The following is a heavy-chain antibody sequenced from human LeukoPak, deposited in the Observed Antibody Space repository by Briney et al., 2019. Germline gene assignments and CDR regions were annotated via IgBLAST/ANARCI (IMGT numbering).Heavy chain of an antibody. CDR3: AAREYRKYSSSWYVFNY. J-gene: IGHJ4*02. CDR1: GFTFSDYY. CDR2: ISLSGNYT. D-gene: IGHD6-13*01. Sequence: GGSLRLSCAASGFTFSDYYMSWIRQAPGEGLEWVSYISLSGNYTKYADSVKGRFTISRDNAKNSLFLQMNSLRAEDTAVYYCAAREYRKYSSSWYVFNYWGQGTLVTVSS. V-gene: IGHV3-11*03.